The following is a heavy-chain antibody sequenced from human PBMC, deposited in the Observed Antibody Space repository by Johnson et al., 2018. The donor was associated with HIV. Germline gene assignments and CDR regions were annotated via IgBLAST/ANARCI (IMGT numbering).Heavy chain of an antibody. CDR2: IYSGGTT. CDR3: ARAFLHSSGWGPALPDAFDI. J-gene: IGHJ3*02. Sequence: VQVVESGGGLVQPGGSLRLSCAASGFTVSSNYMSWVRQAPGKGLEWVPVIYSGGTTYYADSVKGRFTISRDNSKNTLYLQMNSLRAEDTAVYYCARAFLHSSGWGPALPDAFDIWGQGTMVTVSS. CDR1: GFTVSSNY. D-gene: IGHD6-19*01. V-gene: IGHV3-66*01.